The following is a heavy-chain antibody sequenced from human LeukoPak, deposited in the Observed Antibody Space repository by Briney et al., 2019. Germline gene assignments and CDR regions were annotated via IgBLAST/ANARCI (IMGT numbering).Heavy chain of an antibody. CDR1: GYTFTGYY. Sequence: ASVKVSCKASGYTFTGYYMHWVRQAPGQGLEWMGWINPNSGGTNYAQKLQGRVTMTRGTSISTAYMELSRLRSDDTAVYFCATHSPEWRYSGYYNYYYMDVWGNGTTVTVSS. CDR3: ATHSPEWRYSGYYNYYYMDV. J-gene: IGHJ6*03. CDR2: INPNSGGT. V-gene: IGHV1-2*02. D-gene: IGHD5-12*01.